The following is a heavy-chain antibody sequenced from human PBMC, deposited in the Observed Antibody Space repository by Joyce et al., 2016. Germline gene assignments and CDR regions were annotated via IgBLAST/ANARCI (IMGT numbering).Heavy chain of an antibody. CDR2: VSGNGKKT. V-gene: IGHV3-23*01. J-gene: IGHJ4*02. D-gene: IGHD3-22*01. CDR1: GFPFSSYA. CDR3: AKRGPYHYDSRGYYRQDYYFDY. Sequence: EVQLLDSGGGLVQPGGSLRISFVASGFPFSSYAMSWVRQAPGKWVEWVAAVSGNGKKTTYADSVKGRFTISRDNSKNTLYLRVNSLRAEDTAVYYCAKRGPYHYDSRGYYRQDYYFDYWGQGTRVTVSS.